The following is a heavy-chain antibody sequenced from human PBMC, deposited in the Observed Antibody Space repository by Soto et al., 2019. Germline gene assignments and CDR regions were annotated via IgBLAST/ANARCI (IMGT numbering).Heavy chain of an antibody. CDR2: INSDGSST. Sequence: GGPLRLSCAASGFTFSSYWMHWVRQAPGTGLVWVSRINSDGSSTSYADSVKGRFTISRDNAKNTLYLQMNSLRAEDTAVYYCARAHVDKYYDFWSGYWSQYYYYGMDVWGQGTTVTVSS. CDR3: ARAHVDKYYDFWSGYWSQYYYYGMDV. J-gene: IGHJ6*02. V-gene: IGHV3-74*01. CDR1: GFTFSSYW. D-gene: IGHD3-3*01.